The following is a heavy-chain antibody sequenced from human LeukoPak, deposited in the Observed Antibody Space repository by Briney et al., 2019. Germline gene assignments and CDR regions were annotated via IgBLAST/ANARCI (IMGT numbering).Heavy chain of an antibody. V-gene: IGHV1-69*13. CDR3: ARDGLVGATRLDY. CDR2: IIPIFGTA. Sequence: ASVKVSCKASGGTFSSYAISWVRQAPGQGLEWMGGIIPIFGTANYAQKFQGRVTITADESTSTAYMELSSLRSEDTAVYYCARDGLVGATRLDYWGQGTLVTVSS. D-gene: IGHD1-26*01. J-gene: IGHJ4*02. CDR1: GGTFSSYA.